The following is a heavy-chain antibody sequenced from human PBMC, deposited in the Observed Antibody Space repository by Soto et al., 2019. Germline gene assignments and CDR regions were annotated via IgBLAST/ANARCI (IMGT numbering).Heavy chain of an antibody. V-gene: IGHV3-23*01. CDR1: GFTFSTYA. J-gene: IGHJ3*02. D-gene: IGHD3-10*01. Sequence: EVQLLESGGDLVQPGGSLRLSCAASGFTFSTYAMSWVRQAPGKGLEWVSTISSSGGNTYYTESVKGRFTISRDNSKNTLYLQMNSLRAEDTAIYYCAKRPTSTGFGDPFDIWGQGTMLTVSS. CDR3: AKRPTSTGFGDPFDI. CDR2: ISSSGGNT.